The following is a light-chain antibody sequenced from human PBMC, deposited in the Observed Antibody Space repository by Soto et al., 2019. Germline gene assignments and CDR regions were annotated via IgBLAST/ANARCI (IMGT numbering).Light chain of an antibody. V-gene: IGLV2-14*01. J-gene: IGLJ3*02. Sequence: QSALTQPASVSGSPGQSITIACTGTSSDVGGYNYVSWYQHHPGKAPKLMIYEVSNRPSGVSNRFSGSKSGNTASLTISGVQAEDEADYYCSSYTGSSTPVFGGGTKLTVL. CDR3: SSYTGSSTPV. CDR2: EVS. CDR1: SSDVGGYNY.